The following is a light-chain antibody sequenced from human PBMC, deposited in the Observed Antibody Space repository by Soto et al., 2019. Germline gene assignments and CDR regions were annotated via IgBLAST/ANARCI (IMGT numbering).Light chain of an antibody. CDR2: DAS. V-gene: IGKV3-11*01. CDR3: QQYSTYTPRT. J-gene: IGKJ1*01. CDR1: QSVSSY. Sequence: ESVLTQSPATLCLSPGEXSTXSCRXSQSVSSYLAWYQQKPGQAPRLLIYDASNRATGIPARFSGSGSGTDFTLTISSLQPDDFATYYCQQYSTYTPRTFGQGTKVDI.